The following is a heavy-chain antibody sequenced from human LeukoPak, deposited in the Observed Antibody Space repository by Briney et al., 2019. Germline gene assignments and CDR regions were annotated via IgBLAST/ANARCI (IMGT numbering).Heavy chain of an antibody. V-gene: IGHV4-59*01. J-gene: IGHJ5*02. D-gene: IGHD6-19*01. CDR2: VYYNGNT. Sequence: GSLRLSCAASGFTFSSYAMSWIRQPPGKGLEWIGYVYYNGNTNYNPSLKSRVTISVDTSKNQFSLKLSSVTAADTAVYFCAREYSSGLSWFDPWGQGTLVTVSS. CDR3: AREYSSGLSWFDP. CDR1: GFTFSSYA.